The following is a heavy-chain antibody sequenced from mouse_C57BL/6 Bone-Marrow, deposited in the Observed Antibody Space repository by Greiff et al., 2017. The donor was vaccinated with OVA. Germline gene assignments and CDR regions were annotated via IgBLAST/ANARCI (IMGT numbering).Heavy chain of an antibody. D-gene: IGHD2-5*01. CDR3: ATRNLYYSNHEGFAY. CDR2: INPSSGYT. V-gene: IGHV1-4*01. CDR1: GYTFTSYT. Sequence: QVQLKQSGAELARPGASVKMSCKASGYTFTSYTMHWVKQRPGQGLEWIGYINPSSGYTKYNQKFKDKATLTADKSSSTAYMQLSSLTSEDSAVYYCATRNLYYSNHEGFAYWGQGTLVTVSA. J-gene: IGHJ3*01.